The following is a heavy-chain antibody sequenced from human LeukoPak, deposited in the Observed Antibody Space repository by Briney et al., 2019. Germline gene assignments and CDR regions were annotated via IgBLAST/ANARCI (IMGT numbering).Heavy chain of an antibody. V-gene: IGHV1-18*01. D-gene: IGHD3-22*01. CDR1: GYTFTSYG. Sequence: ASVKVSCKASGYTFTSYGISWVRQAPGQGLEWMGWISAYNGNTNYAQKLQGRVTMTTDTSTSTAYMELRSLRSDDTAVYYCARDPYYYDSSGPKEDYWGQGTLVTVSS. CDR3: ARDPYYYDSSGPKEDY. J-gene: IGHJ4*02. CDR2: ISAYNGNT.